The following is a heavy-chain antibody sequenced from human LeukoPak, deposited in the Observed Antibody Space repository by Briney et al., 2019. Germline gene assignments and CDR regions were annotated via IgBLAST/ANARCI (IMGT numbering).Heavy chain of an antibody. J-gene: IGHJ3*01. CDR1: GFTFSSYA. D-gene: IGHD6-13*01. Sequence: PGGSLRLSRAASGFTFSSYAMSWVRQAPGKGLEWVSTINDSGGATYYADSVKGRFTISRDNSKNTLYLQMNRLRAEDTAVYYCAKSIHYSSTWYIAFDLWGQGTMVTVSS. CDR2: INDSGGAT. CDR3: AKSIHYSSTWYIAFDL. V-gene: IGHV3-23*01.